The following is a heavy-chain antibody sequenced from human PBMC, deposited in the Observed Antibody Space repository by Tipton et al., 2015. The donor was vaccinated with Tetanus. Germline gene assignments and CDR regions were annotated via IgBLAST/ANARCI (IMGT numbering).Heavy chain of an antibody. V-gene: IGHV3-21*06. CDR2: ISRSSDDI. J-gene: IGHJ4*01. CDR3: AKSVVTAIQSFHY. CDR1: GFSFSSYS. Sequence: SLRLSCAGSGFSFSSYSINWVRQAPGKGLEWVSSISRSSDDIYYADSVKGRFTISRDNVKNSVYLQINSLRVDDTAVYYCAKSVVTAIQSFHYWGHGTRVTVSS. D-gene: IGHD2-21*02.